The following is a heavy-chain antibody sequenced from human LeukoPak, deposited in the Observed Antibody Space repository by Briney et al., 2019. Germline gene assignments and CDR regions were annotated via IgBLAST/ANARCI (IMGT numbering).Heavy chain of an antibody. D-gene: IGHD3-22*01. Sequence: SETLSLTCTVSGGSISSYYWSWIRQPAGKGLEWIGRIYTSGSTNYNPSLKSRVTMSVDTSKNQFSLKLSSVTAADTAVYYCARDWPTYYYGSSGYYFDYWGQGTLVTVSS. CDR3: ARDWPTYYYGSSGYYFDY. CDR2: IYTSGST. J-gene: IGHJ4*02. V-gene: IGHV4-4*07. CDR1: GGSISSYY.